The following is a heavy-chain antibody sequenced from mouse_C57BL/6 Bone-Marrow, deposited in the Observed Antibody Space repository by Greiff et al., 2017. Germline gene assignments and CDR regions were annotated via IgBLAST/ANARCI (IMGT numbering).Heavy chain of an antibody. V-gene: IGHV1-63*01. J-gene: IGHJ4*01. D-gene: IGHD1-1*01. CDR1: GYTFTNYW. CDR2: IYPGGGYT. CDR3: ARFTYYYGSSYDAMDY. Sequence: VQLVESGAELVRPGTSVKMSCKASGYTFTNYWIGWAKQRPGHGLEWIGDIYPGGGYTNYNEKFKGKATLTADKSSSTAYMQFSSLTSEDSAIYYCARFTYYYGSSYDAMDYWGQGTSVTVSS.